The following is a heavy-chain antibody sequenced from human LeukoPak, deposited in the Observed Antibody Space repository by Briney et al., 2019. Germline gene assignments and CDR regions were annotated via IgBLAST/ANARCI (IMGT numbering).Heavy chain of an antibody. Sequence: ASVKVSCKASGYTFTSYGISWVRQAPGQGLEWMGWISAYNGNTNYAQRLQGRVTMTTDTSTSTAYMELRSLRSDDTAVYYCARDETVTTLFDYWGQGTLVTVSS. CDR3: ARDETVTTLFDY. D-gene: IGHD4-17*01. V-gene: IGHV1-18*01. J-gene: IGHJ4*02. CDR1: GYTFTSYG. CDR2: ISAYNGNT.